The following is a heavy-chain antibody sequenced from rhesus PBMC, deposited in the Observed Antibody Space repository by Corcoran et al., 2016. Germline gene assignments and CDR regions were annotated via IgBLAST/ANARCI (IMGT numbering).Heavy chain of an antibody. J-gene: IGHJ5-2*02. CDR2: ISNDGNSI. Sequence: EVQLAESGGGLVQRGGSLRLLLGVCGFTFWANWLNWVCQVPGKGLEWVARISNDGNSINYADSVKGRFTISRENAKNSLYLQMNGLRPEDTAVYYCAKDLVWNALDVWGRGVLVTVSS. D-gene: IGHD2-39*01. CDR3: AKDLVWNALDV. CDR1: GFTFWANW. V-gene: IGHV3-119*01.